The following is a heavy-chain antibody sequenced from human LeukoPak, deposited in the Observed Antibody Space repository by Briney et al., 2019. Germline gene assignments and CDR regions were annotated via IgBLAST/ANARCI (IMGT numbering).Heavy chain of an antibody. CDR1: GYTFTSYY. Sequence: ASVKVSCKASGYTFTSYYMHWVRQAPGQGLEWMGIINPSGGSTSYAQKFQGRVTMTRDTSTSTAYMELSRLRSDDTAVYYCARDGEYSSSWRIIRNWFDPWGQGTLVTVSS. CDR2: INPSGGST. V-gene: IGHV1-46*01. J-gene: IGHJ5*02. CDR3: ARDGEYSSSWRIIRNWFDP. D-gene: IGHD6-13*01.